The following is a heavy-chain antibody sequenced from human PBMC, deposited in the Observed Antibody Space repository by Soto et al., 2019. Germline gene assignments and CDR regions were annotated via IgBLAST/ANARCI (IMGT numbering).Heavy chain of an antibody. CDR3: ARDLLYTYSSGWYYFDY. D-gene: IGHD6-19*01. J-gene: IGHJ4*02. CDR1: GFTFSSYA. CDR2: ISYDGSNK. V-gene: IGHV3-30-3*01. Sequence: GGSLRLSCAASGFTFSSYAMHWVRQAPGKGLEWVAVISYDGSNKYYADSVKGRFTISRDNSKNTLYLQMNSLRAEDTAVYYCARDLLYTYSSGWYYFDYWGQGTLVTVSS.